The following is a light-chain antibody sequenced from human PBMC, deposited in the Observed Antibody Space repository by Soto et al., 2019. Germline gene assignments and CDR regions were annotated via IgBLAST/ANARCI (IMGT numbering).Light chain of an antibody. CDR2: DAS. CDR3: QQYTTYSSLT. J-gene: IGKJ4*01. V-gene: IGKV1-5*01. CDR1: QSISSW. Sequence: DIQMTQSPSTLSASVGDRVTITCRASQSISSWLAWYQQKLGRAPRLLIYDASSLESGVPSRFSGSGYGTEFTLTISSLQPDDFANYYCQQYTTYSSLTLGGGTKVDIK.